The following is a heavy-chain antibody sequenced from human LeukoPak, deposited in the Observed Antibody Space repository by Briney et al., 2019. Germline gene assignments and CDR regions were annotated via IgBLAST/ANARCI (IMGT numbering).Heavy chain of an antibody. D-gene: IGHD3-22*01. Sequence: GGSLRLSCAASGFTLSSHDMHWVRQATGKGLEWVSAIGTAGDTYYPDSVKGRFTISREDAKNSLYHQMNSLRAEDTAVYYCARDLRGERGYYPWGQGTLVTVSS. CDR3: ARDLRGERGYYP. CDR1: GFTLSSHD. V-gene: IGHV3-13*01. J-gene: IGHJ5*02. CDR2: IGTAGDT.